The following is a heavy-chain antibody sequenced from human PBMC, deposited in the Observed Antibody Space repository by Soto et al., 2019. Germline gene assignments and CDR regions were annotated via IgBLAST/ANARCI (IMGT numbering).Heavy chain of an antibody. V-gene: IGHV3-23*01. CDR2: ISGSGGST. CDR1: EVTFNNHA. CDR3: AKMQQSNGMDV. J-gene: IGHJ6*02. D-gene: IGHD4-4*01. Sequence: PGGSLRLSCAASEVTFNNHAMTWVRQAPGKGLEWVSTISGSGGSTYSADSVKGRFTISRGNSKHTLYLQMNSLRVEDTAIYYCAKMQQSNGMDVWGQGTTVTVSS.